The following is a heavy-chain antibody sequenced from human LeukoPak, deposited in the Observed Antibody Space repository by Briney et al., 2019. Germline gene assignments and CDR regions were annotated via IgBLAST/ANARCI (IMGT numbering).Heavy chain of an antibody. J-gene: IGHJ6*03. D-gene: IGHD3-3*01. CDR2: IKQDGSEK. V-gene: IGHV3-7*01. CDR1: GFTFSNYW. Sequence: PGGSLRLSCAASGFTFSNYWMSWVRQAPGKGIEWAANIKQDGSEKNYVDSVKGRFTISRDNAKNSLYLQMNSLRTEDTAVYYCARGSDPTFDFWSGYPHYYMDVWGKGTTVTVSS. CDR3: ARGSDPTFDFWSGYPHYYMDV.